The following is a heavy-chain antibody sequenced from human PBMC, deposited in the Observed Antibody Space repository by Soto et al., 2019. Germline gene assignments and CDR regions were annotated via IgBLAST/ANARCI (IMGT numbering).Heavy chain of an antibody. CDR1: GYTFSNYG. V-gene: IGHV1-18*01. CDR2: ISGYNGNT. Sequence: GASVKVSCKASGYTFSNYGIHWVRQAPGQGLEWMGWISGYNGNTNYAQKVQGRVTMTTDTPTSTAYMEVRSLRSDDTAVYYCAREMDDCCGSSGELLHLCGQGTLV. CDR3: AREMDDCCGSSGELLHL. J-gene: IGHJ1*01. D-gene: IGHD2-21*02.